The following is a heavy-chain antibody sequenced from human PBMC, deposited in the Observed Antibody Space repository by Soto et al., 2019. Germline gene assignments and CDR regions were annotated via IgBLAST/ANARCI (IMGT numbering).Heavy chain of an antibody. CDR3: ARTHRSMVRDNYYYYYGMDV. J-gene: IGHJ6*02. Sequence: SETLSLTCAVYGGSFSVYYWSWIRQPPGKGLEWIGEINHSGSTNYNPSLKSRVTISVDTSKNQFSLKLSSVTAADTAVYYCARTHRSMVRDNYYYYYGMDVWGQGTTVT. CDR2: INHSGST. CDR1: GGSFSVYY. D-gene: IGHD3-10*01. V-gene: IGHV4-34*01.